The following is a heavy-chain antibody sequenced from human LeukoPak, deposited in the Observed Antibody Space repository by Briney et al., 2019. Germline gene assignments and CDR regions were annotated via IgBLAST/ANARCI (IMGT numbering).Heavy chain of an antibody. D-gene: IGHD2-2*01. CDR2: ISGSGGST. J-gene: IGHJ4*02. Sequence: PGGSLRLSCAASGFTFSNYAMSWVRQAPGKGLEWVSAISGSGGSTYYADSVRGRFTISRDNSKNALYLQMNSLRAEDTAVYYCARDRSYQLLVYYFDYWGQGTLVTVSS. V-gene: IGHV3-23*01. CDR3: ARDRSYQLLVYYFDY. CDR1: GFTFSNYA.